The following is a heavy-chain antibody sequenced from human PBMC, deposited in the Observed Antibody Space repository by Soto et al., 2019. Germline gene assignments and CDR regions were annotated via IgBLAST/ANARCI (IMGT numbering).Heavy chain of an antibody. J-gene: IGHJ4*03. Sequence: PSETLSLTCAVSGGSISTSNWWSWVRQPPGMGLEWIGEIYHSGSANYKPSLKSRVTMSVDESKNQFSLKLSSVSAADTAVYYCARDGRFSGSDYNEFDTLCQRAIVTISS. V-gene: IGHV4-4*02. CDR3: ARDGRFSGSDYNEFDT. D-gene: IGHD1-26*01. CDR2: IYHSGSA. CDR1: GGSISTSNW.